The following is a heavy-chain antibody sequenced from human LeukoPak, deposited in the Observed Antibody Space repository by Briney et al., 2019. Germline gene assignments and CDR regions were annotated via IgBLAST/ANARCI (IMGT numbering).Heavy chain of an antibody. D-gene: IGHD3-22*01. CDR2: IYYSGST. CDR3: AREVRATMIVVVIGADAFDI. CDR1: GGSISSYY. Sequence: SETLSLTCTVSGGSISSYYWSWIRQPPGKGLEWIGYIYYSGSTYYNPSLKSRVTISVDTSKNQFSLKLSSVTAADTAVYYCAREVRATMIVVVIGADAFDIWGQGTMVTVSS. V-gene: IGHV4-30-4*01. J-gene: IGHJ3*02.